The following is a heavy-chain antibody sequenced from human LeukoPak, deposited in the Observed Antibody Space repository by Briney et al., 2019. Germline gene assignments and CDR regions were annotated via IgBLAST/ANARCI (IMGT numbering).Heavy chain of an antibody. Sequence: ASVKVSCKASGYTFTGYYMHWVRQAPGQGLEWMGWINPNSGGTNFAQNFQGRVTMTTDTSISTAYMELGGLRPDDTAVYYCAITGYSSGWSFDFWGQGTLVTVSS. CDR3: AITGYSSGWSFDF. CDR1: GYTFTGYY. V-gene: IGHV1-2*02. J-gene: IGHJ4*02. CDR2: INPNSGGT. D-gene: IGHD6-19*01.